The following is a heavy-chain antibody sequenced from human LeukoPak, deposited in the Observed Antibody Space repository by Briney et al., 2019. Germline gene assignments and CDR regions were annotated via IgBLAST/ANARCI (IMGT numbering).Heavy chain of an antibody. CDR3: ARDTAMVTGNWFDP. J-gene: IGHJ5*02. Sequence: ASLKVSCKASGYTFTGYYMHWVRQAPGQGLEWMGWINPNSGGTNYAQKFQGRVTMTRDTSISTAYMELSRLRSDDTAVYYCARDTAMVTGNWFDPWGQGTLVTVSS. CDR1: GYTFTGYY. CDR2: INPNSGGT. D-gene: IGHD5-18*01. V-gene: IGHV1-2*02.